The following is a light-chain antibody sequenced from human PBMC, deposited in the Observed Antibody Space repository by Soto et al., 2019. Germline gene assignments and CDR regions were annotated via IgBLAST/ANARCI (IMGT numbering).Light chain of an antibody. V-gene: IGKV3-20*01. CDR3: QQYGSSSSLT. CDR1: QSVSSSY. CDR2: GAS. Sequence: EIVLMQSPGTLSLSPGERATLSCRASQSVSSSYLAWYQQKPGQAPRLLIYGASSRATGIPDRFSGSGSGTDFTLTISRLEPEDFAVYYCQQYGSSSSLTFGGGTKVDIK. J-gene: IGKJ4*01.